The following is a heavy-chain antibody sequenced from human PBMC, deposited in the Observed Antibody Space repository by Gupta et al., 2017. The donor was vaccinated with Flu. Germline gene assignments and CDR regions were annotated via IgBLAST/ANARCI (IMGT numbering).Heavy chain of an antibody. J-gene: IGHJ4*02. V-gene: IGHV2-70*01. CDR1: TRAMC. CDR3: ARINGPSGHYDLDY. Sequence: TRAMCVSWIRQTPGKALEWLALIEWDDDKYYTTSLKTRLTISKDTSKNQVVLTMTNMDPADTATYYCARINGPSGHYDLDYWGKGTLVTVSS. D-gene: IGHD3-22*01. CDR2: IEWDDDK.